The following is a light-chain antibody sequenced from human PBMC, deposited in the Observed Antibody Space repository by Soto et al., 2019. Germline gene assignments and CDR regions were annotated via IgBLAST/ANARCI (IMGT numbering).Light chain of an antibody. CDR3: QQRSNWPPVT. Sequence: IVLIQSPATLSVSPGERATLSCRASQNISNYLIWYQQKPGQALRLLIYDVSNRATDIPARFSGSGSGTDFTLAISSLEPEDFAVYYCQQRSNWPPVTFGGGTKVDIK. J-gene: IGKJ4*01. V-gene: IGKV3-11*01. CDR1: QNISNY. CDR2: DVS.